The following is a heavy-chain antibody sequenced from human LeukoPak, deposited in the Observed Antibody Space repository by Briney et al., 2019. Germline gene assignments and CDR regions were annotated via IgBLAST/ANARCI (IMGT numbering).Heavy chain of an antibody. CDR3: ARGPMSSGYYSVDY. Sequence: SETPSLTCTVSGGSISRYYWSWIRQPAGKGLEWIGRIYSIESTNYNPSLKSRVTMSVDTSKNQFSLKLSSVTAADTAVYYCARGPMSSGYYSVDYWGQGTLVTVSS. J-gene: IGHJ4*02. CDR2: IYSIEST. CDR1: GGSISRYY. D-gene: IGHD3-22*01. V-gene: IGHV4-4*07.